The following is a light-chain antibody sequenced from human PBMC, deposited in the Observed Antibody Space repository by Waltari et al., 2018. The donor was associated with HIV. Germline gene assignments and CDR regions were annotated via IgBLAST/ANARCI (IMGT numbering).Light chain of an antibody. CDR1: QSVSSSY. V-gene: IGKV3-20*01. CDR2: GAS. CDR3: QQYGRSPYT. Sequence: EIVLTQSPGTLSLSPGERATLSCRASQSVSSSYLAWYQQKPGQAPRLLIYGASSRATGIPDRFSGSGSGTDFTLTISRLEPEDFAGYYCQQYGRSPYTFGQGTKLEIK. J-gene: IGKJ2*01.